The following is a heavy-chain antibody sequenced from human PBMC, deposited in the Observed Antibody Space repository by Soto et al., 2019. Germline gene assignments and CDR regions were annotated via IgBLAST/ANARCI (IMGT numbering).Heavy chain of an antibody. CDR2: IKQDGSEK. D-gene: IGHD3-10*01. Sequence: EVQLVESGGGLVQPGGSLRLSCAASGFTFSSYWMSWVRQAPGKGLEWVANIKQDGSEKYYVVSVKGRFTISRDNAKNSLYLQMNSLRAEDTAVYYCARDRWFGELLSIGFDYWGQGTLVTVSS. V-gene: IGHV3-7*03. CDR1: GFTFSSYW. CDR3: ARDRWFGELLSIGFDY. J-gene: IGHJ4*02.